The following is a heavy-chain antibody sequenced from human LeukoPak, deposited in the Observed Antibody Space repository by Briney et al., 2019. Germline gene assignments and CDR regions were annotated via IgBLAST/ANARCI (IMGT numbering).Heavy chain of an antibody. CDR2: IKQDGDEK. V-gene: IGHV3-7*01. CDR1: GFRFNTYW. J-gene: IGHJ4*02. Sequence: GGSLRLSCAASGFRFNTYWMSWVRQAPGKGLEWVANIKQDGDEKYYADSVKGRFTISRDNGRNSLDLQMNSLRADDTAVYYCARDTLGEGEDANYAVYYFDYWGQGTVVTVSS. D-gene: IGHD4/OR15-4a*01. CDR3: ARDTLGEGEDANYAVYYFDY.